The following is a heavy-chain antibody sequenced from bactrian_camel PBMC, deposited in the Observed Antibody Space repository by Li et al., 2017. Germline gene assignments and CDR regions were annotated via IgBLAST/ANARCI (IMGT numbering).Heavy chain of an antibody. V-gene: IGHV3-3*01. CDR1: GHSRGSNC. D-gene: IGHD3*01. CDR3: AAEMYYWGESFSLCPVSFGH. J-gene: IGHJ4*01. Sequence: HVQLVESGGGSVQAGGSLRLSCKVSGHSRGSNCVGWYRLPPGRAPAEREGIAAIRRDGGETWYAASVKGRFTISRDSAKNTVYLQMNTLEPGDTAVYYCAAEMYYWGESFSLCPVSFGHWGQGTQVTVS. CDR2: IRRDGGET.